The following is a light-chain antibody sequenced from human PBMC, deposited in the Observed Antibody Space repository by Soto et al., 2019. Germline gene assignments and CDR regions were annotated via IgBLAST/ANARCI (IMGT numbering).Light chain of an antibody. Sequence: QSVLTQPASVSGSPGQSIIISCTGTSSDVGGYNYVSWYQHHPGKAPKLLIYDVSNRPSGISNRFSGSKSDNTASLTISGLQPEDEADYYCSSYTTSNTRQIVFGTGTKVT. CDR1: SSDVGGYNY. CDR3: SSYTTSNTRQIV. V-gene: IGLV2-14*03. J-gene: IGLJ1*01. CDR2: DVS.